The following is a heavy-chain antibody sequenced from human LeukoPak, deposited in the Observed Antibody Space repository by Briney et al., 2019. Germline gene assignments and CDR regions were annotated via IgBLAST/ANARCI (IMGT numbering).Heavy chain of an antibody. CDR1: GGTFSSYA. V-gene: IGHV1-69*13. CDR3: ARWGSGGNYYYYMDV. J-gene: IGHJ6*03. D-gene: IGHD3-16*01. Sequence: GASVKVSSKASGGTFSSYAITWVRQAPGQGLEWMGGIIPIFGIVNYAENFQGRVTISADESTSTAYMELSSLRSEDTAVYYCARWGSGGNYYYYMDVWGKGTTVTVSS. CDR2: IIPIFGIV.